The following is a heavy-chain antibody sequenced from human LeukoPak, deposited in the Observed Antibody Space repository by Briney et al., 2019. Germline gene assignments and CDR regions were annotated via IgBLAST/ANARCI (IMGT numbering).Heavy chain of an antibody. V-gene: IGHV3-7*01. CDR1: GFTFSNSW. CDR3: ASKQWLVSDFDY. CDR2: IKQDGSEK. D-gene: IGHD6-19*01. Sequence: GGSLRLSCAASGFTFSNSWTSWVRQAPGKGLERVAKIKQDGSEKYYVDSVKGRFTISRDNAKNSLYLQMSSLRAEDTAVYYCASKQWLVSDFDYWGQGTLVTVSS. J-gene: IGHJ4*02.